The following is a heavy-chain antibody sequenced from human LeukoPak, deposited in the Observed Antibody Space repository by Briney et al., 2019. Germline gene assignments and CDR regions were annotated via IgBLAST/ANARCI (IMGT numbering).Heavy chain of an antibody. V-gene: IGHV4-59*08. Sequence: SETLSLTCTVSGGSISSYYWSWIRQPPGKGLEWIGYIYYSGSTNYNPSLKSRVTISVDTSKNQFSLKLSSVTAADTAVYYCARHPLYGSGWTFDYWGQGTLVTVSS. D-gene: IGHD6-19*01. CDR1: GGSISSYY. J-gene: IGHJ4*02. CDR2: IYYSGST. CDR3: ARHPLYGSGWTFDY.